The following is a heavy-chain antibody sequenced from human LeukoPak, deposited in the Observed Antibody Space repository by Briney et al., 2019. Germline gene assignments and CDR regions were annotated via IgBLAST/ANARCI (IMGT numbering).Heavy chain of an antibody. J-gene: IGHJ4*02. D-gene: IGHD6-19*01. CDR3: ASSGWYGAGSFDY. Sequence: SVXVSCKASGYTFTSYAMHWVRQAPGQRLEWMGWINAGNGNTKYSQKFQGRVTITRDTSASTAYMELSSLRSEDTAVYYCASSGWYGAGSFDYWGQGTLVTVSS. CDR1: GYTFTSYA. CDR2: INAGNGNT. V-gene: IGHV1-3*01.